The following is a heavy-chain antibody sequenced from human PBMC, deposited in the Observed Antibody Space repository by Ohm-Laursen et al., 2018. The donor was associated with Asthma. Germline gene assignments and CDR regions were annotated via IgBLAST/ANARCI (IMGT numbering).Heavy chain of an antibody. CDR1: GASVSNDNW. D-gene: IGHD6-25*01. V-gene: IGHV4-4*02. CDR3: VRHSAYSFDF. J-gene: IGHJ4*02. Sequence: SETLSLTCTVSGASVSNDNWWSWVRQPPGKGLEWIGEIYHSGFTNYRPSLQSRVAMFVDKSENRFSMRLTAVNAADTAVYYCVRHSAYSFDFWGQGIMVTVSS. CDR2: IYHSGFT.